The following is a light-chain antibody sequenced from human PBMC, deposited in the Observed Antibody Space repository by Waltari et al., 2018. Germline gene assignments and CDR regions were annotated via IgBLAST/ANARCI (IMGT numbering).Light chain of an antibody. CDR3: AAGDDSLSRWL. V-gene: IGLV1-47*01. CDR2: RNN. CDR1: SSNIGSNY. Sequence: QSVLTQPPSASGTPGQRVTISCSGRSSNIGSNYVYWYQHVPGAAPKLLIYRNNQRPSGVPDRFSGSKSGTSASRAISGLRSEDEADYYCAAGDDSLSRWLLGGGTKLTVL. J-gene: IGLJ3*02.